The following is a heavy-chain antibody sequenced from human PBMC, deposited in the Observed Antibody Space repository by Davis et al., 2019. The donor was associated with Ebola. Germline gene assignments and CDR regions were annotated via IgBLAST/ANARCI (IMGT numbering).Heavy chain of an antibody. J-gene: IGHJ4*02. V-gene: IGHV4-59*12. Sequence: SETLSLTCTVSGGSISSYYWSWIRQPPGKGLEWIGYIYYSGSTYYNPSLKSRVTISVDTSKNQFSLKLSSVTAADTAVYYCARETTVTTDWGQGTLVTVSS. CDR2: IYYSGST. CDR3: ARETTVTTD. D-gene: IGHD4-17*01. CDR1: GGSISSYY.